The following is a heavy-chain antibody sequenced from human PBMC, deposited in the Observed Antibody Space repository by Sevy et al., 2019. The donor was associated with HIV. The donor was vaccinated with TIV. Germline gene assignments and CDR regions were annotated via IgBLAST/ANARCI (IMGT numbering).Heavy chain of an antibody. CDR2: FDPEDGET. CDR3: VTTGGGGLWSEILYYYYGMDV. J-gene: IGHJ6*02. D-gene: IGHD3-3*01. Sequence: ASVKVSCKVSGYTLTELSMHLVRQAPGKGLEWMGGFDPEDGETIYAQKFQGRVTMTEDTSTDTAYMELSSLRSEDTAVYYCVTTGGGGLWSEILYYYYGMDVWGQGTTVTVSS. CDR1: GYTLTELS. V-gene: IGHV1-24*01.